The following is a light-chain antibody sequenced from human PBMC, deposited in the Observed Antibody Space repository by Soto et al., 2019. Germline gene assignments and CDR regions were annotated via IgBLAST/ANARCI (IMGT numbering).Light chain of an antibody. CDR2: GAS. J-gene: IGKJ3*01. CDR3: QQRSNWPLT. CDR1: QSVSSSY. Sequence: EIVLTQSPGTLSLSPGERATLSCRASQSVSSSYLAWYQQKPGQAPRLLIYGASNRAADIPARFSGNGSGTDFTLTISGLEPEDFAAYFCQQRSNWPLTFGPGTKVDIK. V-gene: IGKV3D-20*02.